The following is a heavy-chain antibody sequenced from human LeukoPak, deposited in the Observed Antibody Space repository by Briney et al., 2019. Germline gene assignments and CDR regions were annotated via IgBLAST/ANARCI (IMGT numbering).Heavy chain of an antibody. CDR1: GFTVSSNY. CDR3: ARRKVYYNYMDV. V-gene: IGHV3-53*01. J-gene: IGHJ6*03. Sequence: GGSLRLSCAASGFTVSSNYMSWVRQAPGKWLEWVSVIYSGGSTYYADSLKGRFTITRGNSKNTLYLQMNSLRAEDTAVYYCARRKVYYNYMDVWGKGTTVTVSS. CDR2: IYSGGST.